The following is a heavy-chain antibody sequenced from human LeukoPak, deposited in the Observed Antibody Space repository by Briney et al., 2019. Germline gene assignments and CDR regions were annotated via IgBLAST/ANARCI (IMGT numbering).Heavy chain of an antibody. CDR1: GFTFSSYS. CDR3: AREEVAVWTDAFDI. V-gene: IGHV3-21*01. CDR2: ISSSSSYI. Sequence: GGSLRLSCAASGFTFSSYSMNWVRQAPGKGLEWVSSISSSSSYIYYADSVKGRFTISRDNAKNSLYLQMNSLRAEDTAVYYCAREEVAVWTDAFDIWGQGTMVTVSS. J-gene: IGHJ3*02. D-gene: IGHD6-19*01.